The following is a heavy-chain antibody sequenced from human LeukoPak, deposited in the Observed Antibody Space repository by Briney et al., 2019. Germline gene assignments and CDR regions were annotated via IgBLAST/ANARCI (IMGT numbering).Heavy chain of an antibody. V-gene: IGHV4-38-2*02. CDR2: IFRTGST. Sequence: PSETLSLTCTVSGHFISSGWYWGWIRQPPGKGLGWIGSIFRTGSTYYNPSLKSRVTISVDTSKNQFSLKLNFATAADTAVYYCARDLTQRDILTGYFKGYYFDYWGQGTLVTVSS. CDR1: GHFISSGWY. CDR3: ARDLTQRDILTGYFKGYYFDY. J-gene: IGHJ4*02. D-gene: IGHD3-9*01.